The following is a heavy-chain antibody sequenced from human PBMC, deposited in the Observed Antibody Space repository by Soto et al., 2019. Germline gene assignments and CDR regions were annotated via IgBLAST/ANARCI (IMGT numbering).Heavy chain of an antibody. CDR2: ISGSGGST. CDR1: GFTFSSYS. CDR3: AKDSSGWYDAFDI. J-gene: IGHJ3*02. Sequence: GVSLRLSCAASGFTFSSYSMNWVRQAPGKGLEWVSAISGSGGSTYYADSVKGRFTISRDNSKNTLYLQMNSLRAEDTAVYYCAKDSSGWYDAFDIWGQGTMVTVSS. D-gene: IGHD6-19*01. V-gene: IGHV3-23*01.